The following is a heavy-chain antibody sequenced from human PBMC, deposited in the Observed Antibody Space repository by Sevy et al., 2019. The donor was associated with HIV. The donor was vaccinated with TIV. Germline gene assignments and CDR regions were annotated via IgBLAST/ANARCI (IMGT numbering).Heavy chain of an antibody. CDR1: GFTFSNYW. J-gene: IGHJ4*02. V-gene: IGHV3-74*01. D-gene: IGHD6-25*01. CDR3: ARDSEAAAQDFDF. Sequence: GGSLRLSCAASGFTFSNYWMHWVRQVPGEGLVWVSRINNDGVDTNYADSVRGRFTISRDNAKNTLYLQMNSLRAEDTAVYFCARDSEAAAQDFDFWGQGTLVTVSS. CDR2: INNDGVDT.